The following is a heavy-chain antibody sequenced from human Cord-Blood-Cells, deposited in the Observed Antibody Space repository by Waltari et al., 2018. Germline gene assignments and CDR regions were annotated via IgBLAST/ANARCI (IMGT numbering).Heavy chain of an antibody. CDR2: IYYSGCT. CDR3: AKYSSGWYWYFDL. CDR1: GCSISSSSYY. V-gene: IGHV4-39*01. D-gene: IGHD6-19*01. Sequence: QLQLQESGPGLVKPSETLSLTCTVSGCSISSSSYYWGWIRQPPGKGLEWIGRIYYSGCTYYNPSHKSRVTISVDTSKIQFSLKLSAVTAADTAVYYCAKYSSGWYWYFDLWGRGTLVTVSS. J-gene: IGHJ2*01.